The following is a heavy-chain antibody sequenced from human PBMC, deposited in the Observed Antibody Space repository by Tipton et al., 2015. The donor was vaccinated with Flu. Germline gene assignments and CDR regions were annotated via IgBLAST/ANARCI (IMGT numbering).Heavy chain of an antibody. V-gene: IGHV4-38-2*01. CDR2: IHRSGNT. CDR1: GDSIGSDYY. CDR3: ERRDYSNYVSEPNNWFDP. Sequence: GSLRLSCSVSGDSIGSDYYWGWIRQPPGKGLEWLGNIHRSGNTYYNSSLKSRVTFSLDKSKNQFSLRLVFMTATDTAVYYCERRDYSNYVSEPNNWFDPWGQGILVTVSS. J-gene: IGHJ5*02. D-gene: IGHD4-11*01.